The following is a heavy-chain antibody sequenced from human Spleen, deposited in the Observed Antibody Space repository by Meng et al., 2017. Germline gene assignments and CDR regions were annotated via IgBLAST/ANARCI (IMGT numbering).Heavy chain of an antibody. CDR2: INHSGST. CDR1: GGSISSSNW. V-gene: IGHV4-4*02. J-gene: IGHJ4*02. CDR3: ARGPTTMAHDFDY. Sequence: GHLQWSGPGLGKASGTLSITCAVSGGSISSSNWWSWVRQPPGKGLEWIGEINHSGSTNYNPSLENRATISVDTSQNNLSLKLSSVTAADSAVYYCARGPTTMAHDFDYWGQGTLVTVSS. D-gene: IGHD4-11*01.